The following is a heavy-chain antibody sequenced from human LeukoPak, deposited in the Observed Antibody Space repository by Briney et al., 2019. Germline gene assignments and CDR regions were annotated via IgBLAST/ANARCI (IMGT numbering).Heavy chain of an antibody. V-gene: IGHV4-34*01. J-gene: IGHJ4*02. CDR1: GGSFSGYY. CDR3: AATGEPGGY. Sequence: NPSETLSLTCAVYGGSFSGYYWSWIRKPPGKGLEWIGEINHSGSTNYNPSLKSRVTISVDTSKNQFSLKLSSVTAADTAVYYCAATGEPGGYWGQGTLVTVSS. CDR2: INHSGST. D-gene: IGHD7-27*01.